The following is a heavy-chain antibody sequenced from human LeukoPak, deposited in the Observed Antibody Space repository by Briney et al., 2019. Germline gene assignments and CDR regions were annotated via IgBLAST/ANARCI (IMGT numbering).Heavy chain of an antibody. CDR2: TSYDGINK. V-gene: IGHV3-30-3*02. D-gene: IGHD1-26*01. Sequence: GGSLRLSCAASGFTLSSYAVHWVRKAPGKGLEWVAVTSYDGINKYYADSVKGRFTISRDSSKNTLYLQMNSLTDEDTAVYYCAKKWGVGTTTLDYFDYWGQGTLVTVSS. CDR3: AKKWGVGTTTLDYFDY. J-gene: IGHJ4*02. CDR1: GFTLSSYA.